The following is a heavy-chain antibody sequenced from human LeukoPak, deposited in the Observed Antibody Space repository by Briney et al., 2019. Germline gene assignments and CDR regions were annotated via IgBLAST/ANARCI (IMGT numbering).Heavy chain of an antibody. CDR2: ISYDGSNK. CDR1: GFTFSSYA. Sequence: PGRSLRLSCAASGFTFSSYAMHWVRQAPGKGLEWVAVISYDGSNKYYADSVKGRFTISRDNSKNTLYLQMNSLRAEDTAVYYCARDRGPGGLAGTYYWGQGTLVTVSS. CDR3: ARDRGPGGLAGTYY. D-gene: IGHD6-19*01. V-gene: IGHV3-30-3*01. J-gene: IGHJ4*02.